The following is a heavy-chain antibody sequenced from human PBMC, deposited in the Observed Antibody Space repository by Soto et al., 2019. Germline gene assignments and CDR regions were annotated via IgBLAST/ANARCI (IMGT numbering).Heavy chain of an antibody. D-gene: IGHD1-7*01. J-gene: IGHJ5*02. CDR3: ARDRGYNWNYGWFDP. CDR2: ISAYNGNT. Sequence: QVQLVQSGAEVKKPGASVKVSCKASGYTFSSYGISWVRQAPGQGLEWMGRISAYNGNTNYAQKLQGRVTMTTDTSTSTAYMELRSLRADDTAVYYCARDRGYNWNYGWFDPWGQGTLVTVSS. V-gene: IGHV1-18*01. CDR1: GYTFSSYG.